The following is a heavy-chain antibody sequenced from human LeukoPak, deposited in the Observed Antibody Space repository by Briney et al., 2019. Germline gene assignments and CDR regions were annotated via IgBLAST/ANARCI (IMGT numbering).Heavy chain of an antibody. Sequence: ASVKVSCKASGYTFTINGMSWVRQAPGQGREWMGWISAYRGNTNYAEEVQGRVNKTTDTSKSTAYIELRSLRSDDTGVYYCARDRNHALDFWVQATMVTVSS. CDR3: ARDRNHALDF. CDR2: ISAYRGNT. CDR1: GYTFTING. J-gene: IGHJ3*01. V-gene: IGHV1-18*01.